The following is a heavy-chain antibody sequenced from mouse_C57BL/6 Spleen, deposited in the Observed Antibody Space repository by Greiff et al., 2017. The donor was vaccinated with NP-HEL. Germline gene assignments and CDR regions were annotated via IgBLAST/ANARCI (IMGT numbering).Heavy chain of an antibody. CDR2: IYPGSGST. D-gene: IGHD1-1*01. J-gene: IGHJ1*03. Sequence: VKLVESGAELVKPGASVKMSCKASGYTFTSYWITWVKQRPGQGLEWIGDIYPGSGSTNYNEKFKSKATLTVDTSSSTAYMQLSSLTSEDSAVYYCARGIYYYGSSYGYWYFDVWGTGTTVTVSS. CDR1: GYTFTSYW. V-gene: IGHV1-55*01. CDR3: ARGIYYYGSSYGYWYFDV.